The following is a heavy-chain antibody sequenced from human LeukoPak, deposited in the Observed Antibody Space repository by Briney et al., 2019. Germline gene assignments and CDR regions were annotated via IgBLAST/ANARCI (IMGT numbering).Heavy chain of an antibody. CDR2: IKQDGSEK. CDR3: ARDRPYYDFWSGFDY. D-gene: IGHD3-3*01. V-gene: IGHV3-7*01. Sequence: GGSLRLSCAASGFTFSSYWMTWVRQAPGKGLEWVANIKQDGSEKYYVDSVKGRFTISRDNAKNSLYLQMNSLRAEDTAVYYCARDRPYYDFWSGFDYWGQGTLVTVSS. J-gene: IGHJ4*02. CDR1: GFTFSSYW.